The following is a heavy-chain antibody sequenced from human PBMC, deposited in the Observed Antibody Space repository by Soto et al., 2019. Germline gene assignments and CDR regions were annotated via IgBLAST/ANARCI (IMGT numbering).Heavy chain of an antibody. D-gene: IGHD3-3*01. V-gene: IGHV3-11*01. J-gene: IGHJ6*02. CDR2: IGSSGSTI. CDR3: ARTYYDFWSGSELYYYGMDV. CDR1: GFTFSDYY. Sequence: PGGSLRLSCAASGFTFSDYYMGWIRQAPGKGLEWVSYIGSSGSTIYYADSVKGRFTISRDNAKNSLYLQMNSLRAEDTAVYYCARTYYDFWSGSELYYYGMDVWGQGTTVTVSS.